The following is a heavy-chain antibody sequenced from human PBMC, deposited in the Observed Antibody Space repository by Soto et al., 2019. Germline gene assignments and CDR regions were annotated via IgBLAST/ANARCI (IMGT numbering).Heavy chain of an antibody. V-gene: IGHV6-1*01. J-gene: IGHJ4*02. CDR2: TYYRSKWYN. CDR1: GDSVSSNSAA. Sequence: KQSQTLSLTCAISGDSVSSNSAAWNWIRQSPSRGLEWLGRTYYRSKWYNDYAVSVKSRITINPDTSKNQFSLQLNSVTPEDTAVYYCAGSYYDSSGAHFDYWGQGTLVTVSS. CDR3: AGSYYDSSGAHFDY. D-gene: IGHD3-22*01.